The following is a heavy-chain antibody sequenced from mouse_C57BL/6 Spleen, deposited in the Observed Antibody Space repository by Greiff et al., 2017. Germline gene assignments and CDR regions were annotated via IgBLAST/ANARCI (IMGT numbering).Heavy chain of an antibody. CDR2: IYPGSGST. J-gene: IGHJ3*01. D-gene: IGHD1-1*01. CDR3: ATYYGSSHVIFAY. V-gene: IGHV1-55*01. Sequence: VQLQQPGAELVKPGASVKMSCKASGYTFTSYWITWVKQRPGQGLEWIGDIYPGSGSTNYNEKFKSKATLTVDTSSSTAYMQLSSLTSDASAFYYCATYYGSSHVIFAYWGQGTLVTVSA. CDR1: GYTFTSYW.